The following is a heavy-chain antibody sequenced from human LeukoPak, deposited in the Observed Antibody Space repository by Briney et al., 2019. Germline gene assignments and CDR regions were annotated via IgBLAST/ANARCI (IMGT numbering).Heavy chain of an antibody. J-gene: IGHJ4*02. CDR2: ISYDGSNK. D-gene: IGHD6-19*01. CDR3: AREAVAGDFDY. CDR1: GFTFSSYA. V-gene: IGHV3-30-3*01. Sequence: PGGSLRLSCAASGFTFSSYAMHWVRQAPGKGLEWVAVISYDGSNKYYADSVMGRFTISRDNSKNTLYLQMNSLRAEDTAVYYCAREAVAGDFDYWGQGTLVTVSS.